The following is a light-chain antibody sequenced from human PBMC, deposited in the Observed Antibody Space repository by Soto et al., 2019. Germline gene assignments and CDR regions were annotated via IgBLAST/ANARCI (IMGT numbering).Light chain of an antibody. J-gene: IGKJ1*01. CDR1: QSVSSN. Sequence: TQSPATLSVSPGERATLSCRASQSVSSNLAWYQQKPGQAPRLLIYGASIRATGIPARFSGSGSGTEFTLTISSLQSEDFAVYYCQHYNNWPPWTFGQGTKVDIK. V-gene: IGKV3-15*01. CDR3: QHYNNWPPWT. CDR2: GAS.